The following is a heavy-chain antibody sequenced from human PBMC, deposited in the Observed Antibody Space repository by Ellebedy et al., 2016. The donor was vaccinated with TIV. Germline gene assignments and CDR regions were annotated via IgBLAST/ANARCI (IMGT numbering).Heavy chain of an antibody. J-gene: IGHJ4*02. D-gene: IGHD2-2*01. Sequence: SVKVSXXASGGTFNNFIFRWVRQAPGQGLEWMGGIIPRAGTPIYAQNFQDRVTITADESTSTMYMDLSSLRSEDTAMYYCAACFGSNISCYVFRGFEFWGQGALVTVSS. V-gene: IGHV1-69*13. CDR1: GGTFNNFI. CDR3: AACFGSNISCYVFRGFEF. CDR2: IIPRAGTP.